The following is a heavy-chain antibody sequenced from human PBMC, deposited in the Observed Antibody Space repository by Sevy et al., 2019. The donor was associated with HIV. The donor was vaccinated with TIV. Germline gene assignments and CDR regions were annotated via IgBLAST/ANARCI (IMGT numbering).Heavy chain of an antibody. D-gene: IGHD1-26*01. V-gene: IGHV4-34*01. CDR1: VGSFSGYY. CDR3: ARTGIVGATRTGWFDP. J-gene: IGHJ5*02. CDR2: INPSGST. Sequence: PESLSLTCAVYVGSFSGYYWTWIRQSPGKGLEWIGEINPSGSTNYNPSLKSRVTIAVDSSKNQFSLKLSSVTAADTAVYYCARTGIVGATRTGWFDPWGQGTLVIVSS.